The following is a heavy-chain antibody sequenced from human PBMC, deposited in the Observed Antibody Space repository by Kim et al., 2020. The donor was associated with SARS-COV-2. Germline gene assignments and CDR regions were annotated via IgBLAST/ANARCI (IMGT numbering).Heavy chain of an antibody. CDR1: GFTFSSYW. CDR2: IKQDGSEK. D-gene: IGHD1-1*01. J-gene: IGHJ4*02. Sequence: GGSLRLSCAASGFTFSSYWMSWVRQAPGKGLEWVANIKQDGSEKYYVDSVKGRFTISRDNAKNSLYLQMNSLRAEDTAVYYCARDKFPWATGTTSHWGQGTLVTVSS. CDR3: ARDKFPWATGTTSH. V-gene: IGHV3-7*01.